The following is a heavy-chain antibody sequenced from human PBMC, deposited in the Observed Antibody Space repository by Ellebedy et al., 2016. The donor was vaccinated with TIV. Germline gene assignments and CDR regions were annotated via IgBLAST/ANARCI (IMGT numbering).Heavy chain of an antibody. D-gene: IGHD3-10*01. J-gene: IGHJ4*02. V-gene: IGHV3-23*01. CDR3: AKGGDASLIDY. Sequence: GESLKISCAASGFTFNNSAMSWVRQAPGKWLEWASAISGSGAGTYYADSVKGRFTISRDNSKNTLYLQMDSLRAEDTAVYYCAKGGDASLIDYWGQGTLVTVSS. CDR2: ISGSGAGT. CDR1: GFTFNNSA.